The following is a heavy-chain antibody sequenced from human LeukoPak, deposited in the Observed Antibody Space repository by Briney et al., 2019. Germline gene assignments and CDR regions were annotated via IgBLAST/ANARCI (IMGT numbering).Heavy chain of an antibody. V-gene: IGHV4-39*07. J-gene: IGHJ3*02. CDR3: AREDIVVVPAAKRWAFDI. D-gene: IGHD2-2*01. CDR2: IYYSGST. Sequence: PSETLSLTCTVSGGSISSSSYYWGWIRQPPGKGLEWLGRIYYSGSTYYNPSLKSRVTISVDTSKNQFSLKLSSVTAADTAVYYCAREDIVVVPAAKRWAFDIWGQGTMVTVSS. CDR1: GGSISSSSYY.